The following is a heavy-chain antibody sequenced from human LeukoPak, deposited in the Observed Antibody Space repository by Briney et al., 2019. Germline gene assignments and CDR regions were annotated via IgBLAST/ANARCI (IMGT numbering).Heavy chain of an antibody. CDR3: ARGLTGTTPGLDY. D-gene: IGHD1-7*01. Sequence: GGSLRLSCAASGFTFSSYAMHWVRQAPGKGLEWVAVISYDGSNKYYADSVKGRFTTSRDNSKNTLYLQMNSLRAEDTAVYYCARGLTGTTPGLDYWGQGTLVTVSP. CDR2: ISYDGSNK. CDR1: GFTFSSYA. V-gene: IGHV3-30*01. J-gene: IGHJ4*02.